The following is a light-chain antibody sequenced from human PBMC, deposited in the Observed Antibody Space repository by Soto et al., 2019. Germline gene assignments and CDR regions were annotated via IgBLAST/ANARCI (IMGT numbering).Light chain of an antibody. CDR3: QQANSFPRT. Sequence: AIQLTQSPSSLSASVGDTVTITCRASQGIGNDLGWYQQRSGKAPKLLIYAASNLQSAVPSRFSGSGSGTDFTLTISGLQPEDVATYYCQQANSFPRTFGPGTKVDIK. J-gene: IGKJ3*01. CDR2: AAS. CDR1: QGIGND. V-gene: IGKV1-6*01.